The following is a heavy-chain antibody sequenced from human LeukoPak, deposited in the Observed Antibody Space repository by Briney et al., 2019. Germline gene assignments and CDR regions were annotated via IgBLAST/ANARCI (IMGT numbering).Heavy chain of an antibody. V-gene: IGHV1-8*01. J-gene: IGHJ6*02. CDR1: GYTFTSYD. Sequence: ASVKVSCKASGYTFTSYDINWVRQATGQGLEWMGWMNPNSGNTGYAQKFQGRVTMTRNTSISTAYMELSSLRSEDTAVYYCARXXXXXXXICXSXGSXHPCYYYYGMDVWGQGTTVTVSS. CDR2: MNPNSGNT. CDR3: ARXXXXXXXICXSXGSXHPCYYYYGMDV. D-gene: IGHD2-15*01.